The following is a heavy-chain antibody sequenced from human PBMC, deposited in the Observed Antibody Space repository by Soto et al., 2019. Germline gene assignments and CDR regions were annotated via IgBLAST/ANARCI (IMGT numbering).Heavy chain of an antibody. D-gene: IGHD1-7*01. CDR3: ARDPSIAYNWNYGWFDP. Sequence: GGSLRLSCAASGFTFSSYWMHWVRQTPGKGLLWVSRINSDGSSTTYADSVKGRFTISRDNAKNTLYLQMNSLRAEDTAVYYCARDPSIAYNWNYGWFDPWGQGTLVTVSS. J-gene: IGHJ5*02. V-gene: IGHV3-74*01. CDR2: INSDGSST. CDR1: GFTFSSYW.